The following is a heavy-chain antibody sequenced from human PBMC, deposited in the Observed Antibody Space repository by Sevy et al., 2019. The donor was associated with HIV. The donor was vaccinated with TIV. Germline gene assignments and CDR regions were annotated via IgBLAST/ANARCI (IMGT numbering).Heavy chain of an antibody. CDR1: GFTFSNYY. CDR2: ISDSGGYT. J-gene: IGHJ4*02. Sequence: GGSLRLSCIVSGFTFSNYYMSWVRQAPGKGLEWVSVISDSGGYTSYTDSVKGRFTISRDNSKNTLYLQMNSLGVEDTAIYYCANRAGPIFDNWGQGTLVTVSS. V-gene: IGHV3-23*01. CDR3: ANRAGPIFDN. D-gene: IGHD6-19*01.